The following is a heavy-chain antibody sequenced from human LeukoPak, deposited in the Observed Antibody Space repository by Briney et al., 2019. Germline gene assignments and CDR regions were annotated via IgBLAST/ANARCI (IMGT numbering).Heavy chain of an antibody. V-gene: IGHV3-21*01. D-gene: IGHD3-22*01. CDR1: GFTFSSYS. Sequence: KPGGSLRLSCAASGFTFSSYSMNWVRQAPGKGLEWVSSISSSSSYIYYADSVKGRFTISRDNAKNSLYLQMNSLRAEDTAVYYCARVLAGYYDSSGYSGNDAFNIWGQRTMVTVSS. CDR3: ARVLAGYYDSSGYSGNDAFNI. CDR2: ISSSSSYI. J-gene: IGHJ3*02.